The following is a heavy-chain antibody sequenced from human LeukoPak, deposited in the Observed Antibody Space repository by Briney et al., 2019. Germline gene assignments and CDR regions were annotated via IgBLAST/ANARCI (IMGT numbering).Heavy chain of an antibody. D-gene: IGHD6-19*01. Sequence: GGSLRLSCAASGFTFSSYTMHWVSQAPGKGLEHVSTIGSNGGSTYHANSVKGRFIITRDNSKNTLYLQMGSLRAEDMAVYYCVRTIAVAVAFDYWGQGTLVTVSS. CDR1: GFTFSSYT. J-gene: IGHJ4*02. CDR3: VRTIAVAVAFDY. V-gene: IGHV3-64*01. CDR2: IGSNGGST.